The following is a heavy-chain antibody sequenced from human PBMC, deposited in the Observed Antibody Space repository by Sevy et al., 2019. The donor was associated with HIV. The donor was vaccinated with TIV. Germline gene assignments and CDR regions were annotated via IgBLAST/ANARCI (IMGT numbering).Heavy chain of an antibody. D-gene: IGHD7-27*01. J-gene: IGHJ4*02. CDR2: ISAYNGNT. CDR3: ARDARPPTGDQFDY. CDR1: GYTFTTYG. V-gene: IGHV1-18*01. Sequence: ASVKVSCKASGYTFTTYGISWVRQAPGQGLEWMGWISAYNGNTNYAQKLQGRVTMTTDTSTNTAYMELRSLRSDDTDVYYCARDARPPTGDQFDYWGQGTLVTVSS.